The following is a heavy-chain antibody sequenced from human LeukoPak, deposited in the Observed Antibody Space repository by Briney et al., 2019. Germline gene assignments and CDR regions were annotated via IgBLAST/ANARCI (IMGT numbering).Heavy chain of an antibody. Sequence: GGSLRLSCAASGFTFSSYSMNWVRQAPGKGLEWVSSISSSSSYIYYADSVKGRFTISRDNAKNSLYLQMNSLRAEDTAVYYCARSIEHDYGDYVGVLVWNYWGQGTLVTVSS. V-gene: IGHV3-21*01. D-gene: IGHD4-17*01. CDR3: ARSIEHDYGDYVGVLVWNY. CDR1: GFTFSSYS. J-gene: IGHJ4*02. CDR2: ISSSSSYI.